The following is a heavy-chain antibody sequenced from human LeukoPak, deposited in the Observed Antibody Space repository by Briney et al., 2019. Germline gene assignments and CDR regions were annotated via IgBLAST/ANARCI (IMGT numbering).Heavy chain of an antibody. D-gene: IGHD3-10*01. CDR3: ARGILLWFGELIPWFDP. Sequence: SETLSLTCAVYGGSFSGYYWSWIRQPPGKGLEWIGEINHSGSTNYNPSLKSRVTISVDTSKNQFSLKLSSVTAADTAVYYCARGILLWFGELIPWFDPWGQGTLVTVSS. CDR1: GGSFSGYY. V-gene: IGHV4-34*01. CDR2: INHSGST. J-gene: IGHJ5*02.